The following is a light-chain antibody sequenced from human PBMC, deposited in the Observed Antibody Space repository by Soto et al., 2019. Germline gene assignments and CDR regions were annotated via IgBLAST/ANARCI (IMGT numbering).Light chain of an antibody. CDR2: DSF. Sequence: EIVLTQSPATLSLSPGERATLSCRASQSVTSYLAWYQQKPGQAPRLLIYDSFNRATGIPARFSGSGSGTDFTLTISSLEADDSAVYYCQQRSSWPLTFGGGTKVEIK. V-gene: IGKV3-11*01. J-gene: IGKJ4*01. CDR3: QQRSSWPLT. CDR1: QSVTSY.